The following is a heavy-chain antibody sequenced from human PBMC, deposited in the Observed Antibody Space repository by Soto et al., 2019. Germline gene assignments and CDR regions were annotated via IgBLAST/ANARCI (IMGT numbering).Heavy chain of an antibody. V-gene: IGHV1-69*12. CDR2: TVHIFGTA. Sequence: QVQLVQSGAEVKKPGPSVKVCCKDSGGTFSSSAISPVRQAPGHGLERMGGTVHIFGTANYAQKFQGRVTITAVESTSTANMELRDLSSEAKAVYSGAREDGAQQLVPGHRYGMYVWGEGTTFTVSS. CDR1: GGTFSSSA. CDR3: AREDGAQQLVPGHRYGMYV. D-gene: IGHD6-6*01. J-gene: IGHJ6*01.